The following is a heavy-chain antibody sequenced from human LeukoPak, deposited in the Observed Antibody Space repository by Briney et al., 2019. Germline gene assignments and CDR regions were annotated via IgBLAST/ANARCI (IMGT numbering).Heavy chain of an antibody. V-gene: IGHV3-21*01. Sequence: GGSLRLSCAASGFTFSSYSMNWVRQAPGKGLEWVSSISSSSSYIYYVDSVKGRFTISRDNAKNSLYLQMNSLRAEDTAVYYCARDTGVGGWDYWGQGTLVTVSS. CDR3: ARDTGVGGWDY. CDR1: GFTFSSYS. J-gene: IGHJ4*02. CDR2: ISSSSSYI. D-gene: IGHD3-10*01.